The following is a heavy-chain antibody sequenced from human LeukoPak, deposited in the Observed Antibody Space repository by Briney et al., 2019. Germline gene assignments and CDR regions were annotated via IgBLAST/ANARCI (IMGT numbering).Heavy chain of an antibody. Sequence: PSETLSLTCTVSGGSISSSSYYWGWIRQPPGKGLEWIGSIYYSGSTYYNPSLKSRVTISVDTSKNQFSLKLSSVTAADTAVYYCARHDTTTIYYYYYYMDVWGKGTTVTVSS. D-gene: IGHD4-11*01. CDR2: IYYSGST. CDR1: GGSISSSSYY. J-gene: IGHJ6*03. V-gene: IGHV4-39*01. CDR3: ARHDTTTIYYYYYYMDV.